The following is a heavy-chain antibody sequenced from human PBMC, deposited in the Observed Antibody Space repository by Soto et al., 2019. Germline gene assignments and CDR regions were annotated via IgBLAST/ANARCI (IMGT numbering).Heavy chain of an antibody. V-gene: IGHV3-15*01. CDR1: GFTFSHAW. J-gene: IGHJ5*02. D-gene: IGHD3-16*01. Sequence: GGSLRLSCAASGFTFSHAWMSWVRQAPGKGLEWVGRIKSEPDGGSTDYAAPVKGRFTISRDDSKNTLFLQMNSLKIEDTAVYYCTTAGLGTWGQGTPVTVSS. CDR2: IKSEPDGGST. CDR3: TTAGLGT.